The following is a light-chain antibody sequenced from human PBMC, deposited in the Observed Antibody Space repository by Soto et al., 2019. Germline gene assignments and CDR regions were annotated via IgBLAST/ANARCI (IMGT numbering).Light chain of an antibody. J-gene: IGKJ4*01. CDR3: QQYNKWPPSVLT. Sequence: EIVMTQSPATLSVSPGERATLSCRASQSVSSNLAWYQQKPGQAPRLLIYGASTRATGIPARFSRSGSGKEFTLTLSSLQSEDFAVYYCQQYNKWPPSVLTFGGGTKVEIK. V-gene: IGKV3-15*01. CDR1: QSVSSN. CDR2: GAS.